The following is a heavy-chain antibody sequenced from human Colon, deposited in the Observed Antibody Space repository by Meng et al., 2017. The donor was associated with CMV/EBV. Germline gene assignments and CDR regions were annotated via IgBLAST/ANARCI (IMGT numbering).Heavy chain of an antibody. D-gene: IGHD2-2*01. CDR2: ISAYNGNT. Sequence: ASVKVSCKASGYTGYYIHWVRQAPGQGLEWMGWISAYNGNTNYAQKLQGRVTMTTDTSTSTAYMELRGLRSDDTAVYYCARAHPLIPAASFDYGMDVWGQGTTVTVSS. CDR1: GYTGYY. J-gene: IGHJ6*02. CDR3: ARAHPLIPAASFDYGMDV. V-gene: IGHV1-18*04.